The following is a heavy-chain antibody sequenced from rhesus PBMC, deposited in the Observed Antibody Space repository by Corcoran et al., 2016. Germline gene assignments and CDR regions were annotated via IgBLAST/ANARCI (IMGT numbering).Heavy chain of an antibody. J-gene: IGHJ6*01. D-gene: IGHD2-21*01. CDR3: ARDTPGRGECTGSGCYEYGLDS. Sequence: EVQLVQSGAEVKKPGASVKIPCKASGYTFTDYYLHWVRQAPVKGLEWMGRVYPEDGEAIHDTKFQDRVTITAATSTGTAYMELSSLRSEDTAVYYCARDTPGRGECTGSGCYEYGLDSWGLGVVVTVSS. CDR2: VYPEDGEA. V-gene: IGHV1-111*02. CDR1: GYTFTDYY.